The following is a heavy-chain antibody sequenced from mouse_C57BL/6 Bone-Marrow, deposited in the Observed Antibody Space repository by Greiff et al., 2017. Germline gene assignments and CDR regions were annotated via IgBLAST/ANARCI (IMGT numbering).Heavy chain of an antibody. Sequence: QVQLQQPGAELVKPGASVKLSCKASGYTFTSYWMHWVKQRPGQGLEWIGMIHPNSGSTNYNEKFKSKATLTVDKSSSTAYMQRSSLTSEDSAVYYCARRRYYGSYWYFDVWGTGTTVTVSS. J-gene: IGHJ1*03. D-gene: IGHD1-1*01. V-gene: IGHV1-64*01. CDR2: IHPNSGST. CDR1: GYTFTSYW. CDR3: ARRRYYGSYWYFDV.